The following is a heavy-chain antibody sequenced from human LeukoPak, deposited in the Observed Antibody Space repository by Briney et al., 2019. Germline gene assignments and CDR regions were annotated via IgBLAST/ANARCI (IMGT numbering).Heavy chain of an antibody. CDR2: IIPIFGTA. CDR1: GYTFTGYY. V-gene: IGHV1-69*13. CDR3: ARSPGEGPGADY. Sequence: ASVKVSCKASGYTFTGYYMHWVRQAPGQGLEWMGWIIPIFGTANYAQKFQGRVTITADESTSTAYMELSSLRSEDTAVYYCARSPGEGPGADYWGQGTLVTVSS. D-gene: IGHD3-10*01. J-gene: IGHJ4*02.